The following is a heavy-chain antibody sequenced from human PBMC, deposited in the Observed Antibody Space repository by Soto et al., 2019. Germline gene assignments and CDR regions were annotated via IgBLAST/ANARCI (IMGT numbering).Heavy chain of an antibody. CDR1: GDTLSDYA. CDR3: AVAAVREIMAQESSGMAV. Sequence: QVQLVQSGGVLKTPGSSVKVSCKASGDTLSDYAVSWVRQAPGQGLEWMGGIMPTVDSANYAQSFQGGLSLSVGESTSTANRTLSSLRSDDTAVYYCAVAAVREIMAQESSGMAVWGQGTTAIVSS. V-gene: IGHV1-69*01. CDR2: IMPTVDSA. D-gene: IGHD3-10*01. J-gene: IGHJ6*02.